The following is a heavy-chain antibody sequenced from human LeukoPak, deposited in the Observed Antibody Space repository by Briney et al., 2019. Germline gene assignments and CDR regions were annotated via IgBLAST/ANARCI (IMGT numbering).Heavy chain of an antibody. CDR2: IYGGGST. Sequence: PGGSLRLSCAASGFTVSSNYLSWIRQAPGKGLEWVSVIYGGGSTYHADSVKGRFTISRDNSKNTVYLQMNSLRAEDTAVYYCEGGDKEYSSGWRGAFDIWGQGTMVTVSS. D-gene: IGHD6-19*01. CDR3: EGGDKEYSSGWRGAFDI. CDR1: GFTVSSNY. J-gene: IGHJ3*02. V-gene: IGHV3-66*01.